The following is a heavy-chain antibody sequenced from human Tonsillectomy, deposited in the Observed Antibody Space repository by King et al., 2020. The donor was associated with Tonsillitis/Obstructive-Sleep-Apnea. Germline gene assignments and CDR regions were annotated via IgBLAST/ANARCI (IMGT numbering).Heavy chain of an antibody. CDR1: GGSFSGYY. V-gene: IGHV4-34*01. CDR2: IYHNGRA. CDR3: ASGYFSSGQSNWCDP. J-gene: IGHJ5*02. D-gene: IGHD6-19*01. Sequence: VQLQQWGAGLLKPSETLSLPCAIYGGSFSGYYWSWIRQPPGKGLEWIGEIYHNGRANYSPTLKSRVTISVDTSKNQFSLKLRSVTAADTAVYHCASGYFSSGQSNWCDPWGQGTLVTVSS.